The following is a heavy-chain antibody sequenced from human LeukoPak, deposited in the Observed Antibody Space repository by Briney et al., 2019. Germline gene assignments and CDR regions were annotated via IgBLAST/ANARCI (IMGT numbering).Heavy chain of an antibody. Sequence: SETLSLTCAVYGGSFSGYYWSWIRQPPGKGLEWIGEINHSGSTNYNPSLKSRVTISVDTSKNQFSLKLSSVAAADTAVYYCARATAAAGYAFDIWGQGTIVTLFS. CDR3: ARATAAAGYAFDI. J-gene: IGHJ3*02. CDR2: INHSGST. V-gene: IGHV4-34*01. D-gene: IGHD6-13*01. CDR1: GGSFSGYY.